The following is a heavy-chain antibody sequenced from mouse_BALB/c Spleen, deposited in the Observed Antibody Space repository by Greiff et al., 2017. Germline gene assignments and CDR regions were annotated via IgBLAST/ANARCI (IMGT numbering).Heavy chain of an antibody. Sequence: VQLKESGPGLVAPSQSLSISCTVSGFSLTSYGVHWVRQPPGKGLEWLGVKWAGGSTNYNSALMSRLSISKDNSKSQVFLQMNRLQTDDTAVYYCARDHYDTLDYWGQGTTLTVSS. CDR1: GFSLTSYG. V-gene: IGHV2-9*02. D-gene: IGHD1-1*01. J-gene: IGHJ2*01. CDR2: KWAGGST. CDR3: ARDHYDTLDY.